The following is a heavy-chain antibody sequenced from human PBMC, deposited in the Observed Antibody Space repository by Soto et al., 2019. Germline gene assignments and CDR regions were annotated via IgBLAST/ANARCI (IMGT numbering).Heavy chain of an antibody. J-gene: IGHJ6*02. Sequence: QVPLVQSGAEVKKPGASVKVSCKASGYTFTSYDINWVRQATGQGLEWMGWMNPNSGNTGYAQKFQGRVTMTRNTSISTAYMELSSLRSEDTAVYYCARGLGYDFWSGYYYYYYGMDVWGQGTTVTVSS. D-gene: IGHD3-3*01. CDR2: MNPNSGNT. CDR3: ARGLGYDFWSGYYYYYYGMDV. V-gene: IGHV1-8*01. CDR1: GYTFTSYD.